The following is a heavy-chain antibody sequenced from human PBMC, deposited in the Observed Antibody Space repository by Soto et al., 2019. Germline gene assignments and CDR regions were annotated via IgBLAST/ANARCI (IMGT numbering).Heavy chain of an antibody. CDR2: ISSSSSYI. J-gene: IGHJ3*02. CDR1: GFTFSSYS. V-gene: IGHV3-21*01. Sequence: TGGSLRLSCAASGFTFSSYSMNWVRQAPGKGLEWVSSISSSSSYIYYADSVKGRFTISRDNAKNSLYLQMNSLRAEDTAVYHCARPDSSGYADAFDIWGQGTMVTVSS. CDR3: ARPDSSGYADAFDI. D-gene: IGHD3-22*01.